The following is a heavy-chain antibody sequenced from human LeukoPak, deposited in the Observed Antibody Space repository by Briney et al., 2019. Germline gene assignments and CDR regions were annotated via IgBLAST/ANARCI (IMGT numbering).Heavy chain of an antibody. V-gene: IGHV1-24*01. Sequence: ASVKVSCEVSGYTLTEFSMHWVRQAPGKGLEWMGGFDPKDGETIYAQTFQGRVTMTRDTSTRTVYMELRSLRSDDTAEYFCARDPFDGDYGSWFDYWGQGTLVTVSS. D-gene: IGHD4-17*01. CDR3: ARDPFDGDYGSWFDY. CDR2: FDPKDGET. J-gene: IGHJ4*02. CDR1: GYTLTEFS.